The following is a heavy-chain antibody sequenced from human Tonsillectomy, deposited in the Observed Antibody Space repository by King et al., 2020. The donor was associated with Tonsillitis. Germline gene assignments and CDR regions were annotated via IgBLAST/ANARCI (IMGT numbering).Heavy chain of an antibody. CDR2: ISGSGCST. Sequence: VQLVESGGGLVQPGGSLRLSCAASGFTFSSYAMSCVRQAPGKGLEWVSAISGSGCSTYYADSVKGRFTISRDNSKNRLYLQMNSLRAEDTAVYYCAKAQTMLVVEGSDAFDIWGQGTMVTVSS. D-gene: IGHD3-22*01. CDR3: AKAQTMLVVEGSDAFDI. CDR1: GFTFSSYA. V-gene: IGHV3-23*04. J-gene: IGHJ3*02.